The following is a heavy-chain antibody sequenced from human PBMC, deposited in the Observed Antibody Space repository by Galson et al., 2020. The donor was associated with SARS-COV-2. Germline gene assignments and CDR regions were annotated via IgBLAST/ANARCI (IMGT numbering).Heavy chain of an antibody. D-gene: IGHD2-2*01. CDR2: INHSGST. J-gene: IGHJ6*02. CDR1: GGSSSGYY. V-gene: IGHV4-34*01. CDR3: AREWWGDIVVVPFEEYYYGMDV. Sequence: SETLSLTCAVYGGSSSGYYWSWIRQPPGKGLEWIGEINHSGSTNYNPSLKSRVTISVDTSKNQFSLKLSSVTAADTAVYYCAREWWGDIVVVPFEEYYYGMDVWGQGTTVTVSS.